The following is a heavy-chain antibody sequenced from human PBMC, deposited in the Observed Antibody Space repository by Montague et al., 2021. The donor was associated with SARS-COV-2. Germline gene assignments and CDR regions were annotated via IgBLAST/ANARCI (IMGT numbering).Heavy chain of an antibody. V-gene: IGHV4-4*02. CDR3: ARSRGNLQWPFYYYYGMDV. Sequence: SETLSLTCAVSGGTISSSNWWSWVRQPPGKGLASIGEFYHSGCTHYNPSLKCRVTISVDKSKNQFSLQLSAVTAADTAVYYCARSRGNLQWPFYYYYGMDVWGNVTTVCAAS. D-gene: IGHD6-19*01. J-gene: IGHJ6*04. CDR1: GGTISSSNW. CDR2: FYHSGCT.